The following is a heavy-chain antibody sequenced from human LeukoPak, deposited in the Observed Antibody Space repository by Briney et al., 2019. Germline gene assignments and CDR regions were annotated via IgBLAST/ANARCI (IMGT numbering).Heavy chain of an antibody. CDR3: AREYSSGWYVYYYGMDV. Sequence: GGSLRLSCAASGFTFSSYSMNWVRQAPGKGLERVSYISSSSSTIYYADSVKGRFTISRDNAKNSLYLQMNSLRAEDTAVYYCAREYSSGWYVYYYGMDVWGQGTTVAVSS. D-gene: IGHD6-19*01. J-gene: IGHJ6*02. CDR2: ISSSSSTI. V-gene: IGHV3-48*01. CDR1: GFTFSSYS.